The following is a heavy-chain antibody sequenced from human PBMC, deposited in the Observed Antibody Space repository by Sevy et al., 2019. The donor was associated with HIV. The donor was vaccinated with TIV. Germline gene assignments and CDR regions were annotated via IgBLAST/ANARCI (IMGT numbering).Heavy chain of an antibody. CDR1: GFTFSNYW. CDR2: IRGDGTTT. V-gene: IGHV3-74*01. D-gene: IGHD3-16*01. CDR3: ARHAYDSNFDY. J-gene: IGHJ4*01. Sequence: GGSLRLSCAASGFTFSNYWMHWVRQVPGKGPTWVSNIRGDGTTTVYADSVKGRFTISRDNAKNTLYLQMNNLRAEDTATYYCARHAYDSNFDYWGQGTLVTVSS.